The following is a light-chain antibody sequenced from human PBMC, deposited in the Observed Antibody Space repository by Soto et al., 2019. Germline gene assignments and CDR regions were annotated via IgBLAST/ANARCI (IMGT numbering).Light chain of an antibody. Sequence: EVVLTQSPATLSVSPGDRATLSCRASQSVSRNLAWYQQKPGQAPRLLIYGASTRATGVPARFSGSGSATEFTLSINSLQSEDFAVYYCQPYNNWPLTFGGGTKVEIK. CDR2: GAS. CDR1: QSVSRN. CDR3: QPYNNWPLT. V-gene: IGKV3-15*01. J-gene: IGKJ4*01.